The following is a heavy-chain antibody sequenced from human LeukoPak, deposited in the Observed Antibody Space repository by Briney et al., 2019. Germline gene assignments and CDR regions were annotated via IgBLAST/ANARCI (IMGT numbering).Heavy chain of an antibody. CDR3: AKSYSSSGYYYYGMDL. CDR1: GGSISTYY. V-gene: IGHV4-59*01. Sequence: SETLSLTCTVSGGSISTYYWSWIRQPPGKGLEWIGYIYYSGNTIYNSSLKSRVTISVDKSKNQFSLKLSSVTAADTAVYYCAKSYSSSGYYYYGMDLWGQGTTVTVSS. D-gene: IGHD6-6*01. CDR2: IYYSGNT. J-gene: IGHJ6*02.